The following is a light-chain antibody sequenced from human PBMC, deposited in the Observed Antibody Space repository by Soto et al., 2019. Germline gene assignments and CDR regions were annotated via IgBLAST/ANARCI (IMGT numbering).Light chain of an antibody. CDR2: DVG. J-gene: IGLJ1*01. V-gene: IGLV2-14*01. Sequence: QSVLTQPASVSGSPGQSITISCTGTGSDISAYNYVSWYQQHPGKAPKLMIYDVGDRPSGLSNRFSGSKSGNTASLTISRLQPEDEADYYCSSYTSNNFYVFGTGTNVTVL. CDR1: GSDISAYNY. CDR3: SSYTSNNFYV.